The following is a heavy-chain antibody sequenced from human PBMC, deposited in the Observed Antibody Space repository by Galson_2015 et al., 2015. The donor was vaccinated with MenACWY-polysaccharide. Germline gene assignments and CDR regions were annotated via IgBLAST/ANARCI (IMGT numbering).Heavy chain of an antibody. Sequence: SLRLSCAASGFTFSSFWMSWVRQAPGKELEWVASIKQDGSEKYLVDSVKGRFTISRDNAENSLFLQMISLRAEDTAVYYCARERWVRGVFFDQWGQGTLVTVSS. CDR3: ARERWVRGVFFDQ. CDR1: GFTFSSFW. V-gene: IGHV3-7*01. J-gene: IGHJ4*02. CDR2: IKQDGSEK. D-gene: IGHD3-10*01.